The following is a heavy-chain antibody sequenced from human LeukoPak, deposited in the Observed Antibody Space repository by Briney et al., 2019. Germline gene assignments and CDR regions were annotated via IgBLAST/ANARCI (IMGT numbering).Heavy chain of an antibody. D-gene: IGHD3-10*01. CDR1: GGSISSSNW. CDR3: ARDLSYYYGSGSSGPI. J-gene: IGHJ3*02. V-gene: IGHV4-4*02. Sequence: SSETLSLTCAVSGGSISSSNWWSWVRQPLGKGLEWIGEIYHSGSTNYNPSLKSRVTISVDKSKNQFSLKLSSVTAADTAVYYCARDLSYYYGSGSSGPIWGQGTMVTVSS. CDR2: IYHSGST.